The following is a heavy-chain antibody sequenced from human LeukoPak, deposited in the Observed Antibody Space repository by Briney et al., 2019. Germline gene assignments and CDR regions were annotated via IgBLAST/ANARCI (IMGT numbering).Heavy chain of an antibody. Sequence: GGSLRLSCAGSGFIFSDYILDWVRQVPGKGLEWIGRIRRKRNGYTTEFAASVEGRFTISRDDSENSLYLHMNNLKTEDTAVYYCSRDGPQGDQCGFDIWGQGTMVTVSS. CDR1: GFIFSDYI. CDR3: SRDGPQGDQCGFDI. V-gene: IGHV3-72*01. CDR2: IRRKRNGYTT. J-gene: IGHJ3*02. D-gene: IGHD2-21*01.